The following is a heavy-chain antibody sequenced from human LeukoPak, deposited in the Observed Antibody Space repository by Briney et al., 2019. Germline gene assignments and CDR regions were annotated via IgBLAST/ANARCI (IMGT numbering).Heavy chain of an antibody. J-gene: IGHJ4*02. CDR1: GFTLSSNA. CDR2: ISGSGGST. D-gene: IGHD1-26*01. V-gene: IGHV3-23*01. Sequence: GGSLRLSCAAFGFTLSSNAMSWVRQAPGKGLEWVSAISGSGGSTYYADSVKGRFTISRDNSKNTLYLQMNSLRAEDTAVYYCAKDPTHSGSRTYFDYWGQGTLVTVSS. CDR3: AKDPTHSGSRTYFDY.